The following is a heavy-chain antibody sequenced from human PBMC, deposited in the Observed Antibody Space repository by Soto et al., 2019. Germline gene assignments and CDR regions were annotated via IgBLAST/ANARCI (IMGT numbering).Heavy chain of an antibody. Sequence: GGFLRLSCAASGFTFSSYGMHWVRQAPCKGLEWVAVISSDGSSKYYADSVKGRFTISRDNSKNKLYLEMNSLRAEDTAVYYCASGLCPGSSGHGSLGYWGQGTLVTVSS. CDR1: GFTFSSYG. CDR3: ASGLCPGSSGHGSLGY. V-gene: IGHV3-30*03. J-gene: IGHJ4*02. CDR2: ISSDGSSK. D-gene: IGHD6-19*01.